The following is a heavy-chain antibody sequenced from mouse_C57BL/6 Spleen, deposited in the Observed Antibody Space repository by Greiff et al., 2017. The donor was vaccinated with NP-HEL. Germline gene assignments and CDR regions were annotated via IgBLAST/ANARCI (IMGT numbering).Heavy chain of an antibody. V-gene: IGHV1-52*01. CDR1: GYTFTSYW. D-gene: IGHD2-5*01. CDR2: IDPSDSET. Sequence: VKLQQPGAELVRPGSSVKLSCKASGYTFTSYWMHWVKQRPIQGLEWIGNIDPSDSETHYNQKFKDKATLTVDKSSSTAYMQLSSLTSEDSAVYYCARTSYSNFYYFDYWGQGTTLTVSS. J-gene: IGHJ2*01. CDR3: ARTSYSNFYYFDY.